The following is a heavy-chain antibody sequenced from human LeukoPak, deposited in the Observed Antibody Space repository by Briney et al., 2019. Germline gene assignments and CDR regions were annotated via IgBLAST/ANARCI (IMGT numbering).Heavy chain of an antibody. CDR3: TTGGVYYDTSGLRGLFDY. V-gene: IGHV3-15*01. CDR2: IKSKGDGGTT. D-gene: IGHD3-22*01. J-gene: IGHJ4*02. Sequence: PGGSLRLSCAASGFTFSNAWMSWVRQAPGKGLEWVGRIKSKGDGGTTDYAAPVKGRFTISRDGSKNTLSLQMNSLKTEDTAVYYCTTGGVYYDTSGLRGLFDYWGQGTLVTVSS. CDR1: GFTFSNAW.